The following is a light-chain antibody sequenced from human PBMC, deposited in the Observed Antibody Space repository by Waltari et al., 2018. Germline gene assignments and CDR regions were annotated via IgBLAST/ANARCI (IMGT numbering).Light chain of an antibody. V-gene: IGLV3-1*01. Sequence: SYELTQPPSVSVSPGQTASITCSGDQLGDKYTCWYQQKPGQSPVQVIYEDSKRPSGIPERFSGSNSGNTATLTISGTQGMDEADYYCQAWDSSTPSYVFGTGTKVTVL. CDR1: QLGDKY. CDR2: EDS. J-gene: IGLJ1*01. CDR3: QAWDSSTPSYV.